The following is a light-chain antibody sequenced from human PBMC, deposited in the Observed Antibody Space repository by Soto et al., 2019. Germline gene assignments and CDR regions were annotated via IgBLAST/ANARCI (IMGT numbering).Light chain of an antibody. CDR1: TSDVGSYNL. CDR2: EVT. CDR3: CSYANSNTF. Sequence: LTQPASVSGSPGQSITISCTGTTSDVGSYNLVSWYQQHPGKAPKLMIYEVTKRPSGVSNRFSASKSGNTASLTISGLQAEDEADYYCCSYANSNTFFGTGTKVTVL. J-gene: IGLJ1*01. V-gene: IGLV2-23*02.